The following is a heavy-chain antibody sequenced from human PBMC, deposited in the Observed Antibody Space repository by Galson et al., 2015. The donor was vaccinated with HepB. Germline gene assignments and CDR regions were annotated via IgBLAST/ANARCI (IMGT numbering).Heavy chain of an antibody. CDR1: GFSLSTSGVG. Sequence: PALVKPTQTLTLTCTFSGFSLSTSGVGVGWIRQPPGKALEWLALIYWDDDKRYSPSLKSRLTITKDTSKNQVVLTMTNMDPVDTATYYCAHRLQSSSWSLGWFDPWGQGTLVTVSS. D-gene: IGHD6-13*01. V-gene: IGHV2-5*02. J-gene: IGHJ5*02. CDR3: AHRLQSSSWSLGWFDP. CDR2: IYWDDDK.